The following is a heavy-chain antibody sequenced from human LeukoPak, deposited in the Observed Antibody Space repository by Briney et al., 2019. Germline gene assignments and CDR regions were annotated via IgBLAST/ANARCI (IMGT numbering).Heavy chain of an antibody. V-gene: IGHV3-64*01. D-gene: IGHD6-19*01. CDR2: ISSNGGST. J-gene: IGHJ4*02. CDR1: GFTFSSYA. CDR3: ARAEQWLAPLVDY. Sequence: GGSLRLSCAASGFTFSSYAMHWVRQAPGKGLGYVSAISSNGGSTYYANSVKGRFTISRDNSKNTLYLQMGSLRAEDMAVYYCARAEQWLAPLVDYWGQGTLVTVSS.